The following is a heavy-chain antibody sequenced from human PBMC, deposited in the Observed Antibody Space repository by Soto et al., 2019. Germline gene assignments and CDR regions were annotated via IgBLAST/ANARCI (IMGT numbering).Heavy chain of an antibody. Sequence: GGSVRLSCAASEFTFTYAWMSWVRQAPGKGLEWVGRIKSKTDGGTTDYAAPVKGRFTISRDESQNTLYLQMNSLKTEDTAVYYCTSLYYGHWGQGTLVTVSS. J-gene: IGHJ4*02. CDR3: TSLYYGH. CDR2: IKSKTDGGTT. D-gene: IGHD3-16*02. V-gene: IGHV3-15*01. CDR1: EFTFTYAW.